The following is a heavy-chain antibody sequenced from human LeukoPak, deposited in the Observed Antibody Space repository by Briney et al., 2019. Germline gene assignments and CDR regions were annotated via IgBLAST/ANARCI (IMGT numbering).Heavy chain of an antibody. CDR3: ARDPAHIVVVTAAYYFDY. D-gene: IGHD2-21*02. V-gene: IGHV3-48*03. J-gene: IGHJ4*02. CDR2: TSGSGSTI. Sequence: PGGSLRLSCAASGFTFSSYGMNWVRQAPGKGLEWVSYTSGSGSTIYYADSVKGRFTISRDNAKNTLYLQMNILRAEDTAVYYCARDPAHIVVVTAAYYFDYWGQGTLVTVSS. CDR1: GFTFSSYG.